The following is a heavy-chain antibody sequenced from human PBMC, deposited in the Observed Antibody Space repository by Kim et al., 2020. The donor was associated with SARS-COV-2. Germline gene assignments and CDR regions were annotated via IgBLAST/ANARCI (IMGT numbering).Heavy chain of an antibody. V-gene: IGHV3-33*01. D-gene: IGHD6-19*01. CDR3: ARDLGFSSDGSGY. J-gene: IGHJ4*02. Sequence: YADPGKGRFTISRENSKNTLSLQMNSLRAEDTAVYYCARDLGFSSDGSGYWGQGTLVTVSS.